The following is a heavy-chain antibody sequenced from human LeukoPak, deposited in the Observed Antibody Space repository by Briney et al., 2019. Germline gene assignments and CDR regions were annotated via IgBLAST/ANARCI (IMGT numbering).Heavy chain of an antibody. CDR3: AKDLDCSGGTCHKAFDC. CDR2: MRYDGSDK. Sequence: PGGSLRLSCVASGFTLSTYGMHWVRQAPGKGLEWVAFMRYDGSDKFYGDSVKGRFTTSRDNSKNTLYLQMSRLRVEDTAVYYCAKDLDCSGGTCHKAFDCWGQGTLVTVSS. J-gene: IGHJ4*02. V-gene: IGHV3-30*02. D-gene: IGHD2-15*01. CDR1: GFTLSTYG.